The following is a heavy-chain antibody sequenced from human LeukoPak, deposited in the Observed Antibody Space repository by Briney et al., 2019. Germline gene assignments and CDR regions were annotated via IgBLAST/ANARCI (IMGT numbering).Heavy chain of an antibody. D-gene: IGHD3-10*01. CDR2: ISVNNANR. Sequence: GASVTVSCTASGYTFTSYGINWVRQAPGQGLEWMGWISVNNANRNYAQKFQGRVTMTTDTSTSTAYMELRSLRFDDTAVYYCARDRDIMVRGVIGYWGQGTLVTVSS. J-gene: IGHJ4*02. CDR3: ARDRDIMVRGVIGY. V-gene: IGHV1-18*01. CDR1: GYTFTSYG.